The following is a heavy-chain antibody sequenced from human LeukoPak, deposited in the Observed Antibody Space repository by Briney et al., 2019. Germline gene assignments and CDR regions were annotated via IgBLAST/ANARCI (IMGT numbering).Heavy chain of an antibody. V-gene: IGHV3-30*02. J-gene: IGHJ4*02. CDR2: IRYDGSNK. CDR3: AKAAYGSGSYYHY. CDR1: GFTFSSYG. Sequence: PGGSLRLSCAASGFTFSSYGIHWVGRPQAKGLGGGAFIRYDGSNKYYADSVKGRFTISRDNSKNTLYLQMNSLRAEDTAVYYCAKAAYGSGSYYHYWGQGTLVTVSS. D-gene: IGHD3-10*01.